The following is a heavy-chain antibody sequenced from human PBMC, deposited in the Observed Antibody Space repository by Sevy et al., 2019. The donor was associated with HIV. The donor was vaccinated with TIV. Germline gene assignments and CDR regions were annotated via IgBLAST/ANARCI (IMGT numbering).Heavy chain of an antibody. J-gene: IGHJ4*02. Sequence: GGSLRLSCAASGFTFNSYGMHWVRQAPGKGLEWVAVIWYDGTNKEYADSVKGRFTISRDNSKNTLYLQMNSLRAEDTAVYYCARDLFSGGNAVYGYWGQGTLVTVSS. D-gene: IGHD2-15*01. CDR2: IWYDGTNK. CDR3: ARDLFSGGNAVYGY. CDR1: GFTFNSYG. V-gene: IGHV3-33*01.